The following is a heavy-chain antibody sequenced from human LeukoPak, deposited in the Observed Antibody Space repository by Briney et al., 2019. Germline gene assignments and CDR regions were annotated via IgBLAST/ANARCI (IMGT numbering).Heavy chain of an antibody. J-gene: IGHJ4*02. CDR3: AGDLYPIVVVPHYFYY. D-gene: IGHD3-22*01. CDR1: GFTFSDYY. Sequence: GGSLRLSCAASGFTFSDYYMSWIRQAPGKALEWVSYVSSGSSTIYYADSVKGRFTVSRDNAKNSLYLQMNSLRAEDTAVYYCAGDLYPIVVVPHYFYYWGQGTLVTVSS. V-gene: IGHV3-11*04. CDR2: VSSGSSTI.